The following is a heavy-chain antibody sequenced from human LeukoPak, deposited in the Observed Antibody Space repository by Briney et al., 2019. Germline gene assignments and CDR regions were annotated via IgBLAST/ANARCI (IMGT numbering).Heavy chain of an antibody. CDR3: AKGAASRGYTYVAN. CDR1: AFTFRSYA. V-gene: IGHV3-23*01. CDR2: ISGSGGST. D-gene: IGHD5-18*01. Sequence: GRSLRLSCAASAFTFRSYAMVWVRQAPGKGLEWVSTISGSGGSTYYSDSAKGRFTISRDNSNNTLYLQMNSLRAGDTAVYYCAKGAASRGYTYVANWGQGTLVTVTS. J-gene: IGHJ4*02.